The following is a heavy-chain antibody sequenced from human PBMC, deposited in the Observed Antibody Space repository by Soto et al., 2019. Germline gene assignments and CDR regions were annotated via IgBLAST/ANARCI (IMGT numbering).Heavy chain of an antibody. CDR1: GYSFDDYG. D-gene: IGHD3-3*01. J-gene: IGHJ6*02. Sequence: ASVKVSCTASGYSFDDYGISWVRQVPGQGLEWMGWISAYSGGTNYAQKFQGRVTMTRDTSISTAYMELSRLRSDDTAVYYCARGHVLRFLEWLLPQDYYYYGMDVWGQGTTVTVSS. CDR2: ISAYSGGT. CDR3: ARGHVLRFLEWLLPQDYYYYGMDV. V-gene: IGHV1-2*02.